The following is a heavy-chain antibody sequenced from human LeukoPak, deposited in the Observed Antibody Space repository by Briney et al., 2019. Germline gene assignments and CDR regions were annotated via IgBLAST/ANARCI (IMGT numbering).Heavy chain of an antibody. V-gene: IGHV3-23*01. J-gene: IGHJ4*02. Sequence: GGSLRLSCAASGFTFSSYAMSWVRQAPGKGLEWVSAISGSGGSTYYADSVKGRFTTSRDNSKNTLYLQMNSLRAEDTAVYYCATHILNAGYCSSTSCLTAGYYFDYWGQGTLVTVFS. CDR1: GFTFSSYA. CDR2: ISGSGGST. D-gene: IGHD2-2*01. CDR3: ATHILNAGYCSSTSCLTAGYYFDY.